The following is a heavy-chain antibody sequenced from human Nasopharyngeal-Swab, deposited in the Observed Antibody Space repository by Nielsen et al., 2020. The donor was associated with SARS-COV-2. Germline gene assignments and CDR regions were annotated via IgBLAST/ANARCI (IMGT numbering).Heavy chain of an antibody. CDR3: ARKVGAPRAWYFDL. V-gene: IGHV1-18*01. CDR2: ISPYNGNT. D-gene: IGHD3-16*01. CDR1: GYTFSSYG. Sequence: ASVKVSCKTSGYTFSSYGISWVRQAPGQGLEWMGWISPYNGNTNYPQKFQGRVTVTADTSTSTAYLELRSLRSDDTAIYYCARKVGAPRAWYFDLWGRGTLVTASS. J-gene: IGHJ2*01.